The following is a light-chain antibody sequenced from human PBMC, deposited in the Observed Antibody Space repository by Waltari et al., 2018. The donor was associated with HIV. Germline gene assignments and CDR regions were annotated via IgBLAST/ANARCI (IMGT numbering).Light chain of an antibody. J-gene: IGKJ2*01. CDR2: GAA. CDR3: QQYGASMYT. V-gene: IGKV3-20*01. Sequence: DIVLTQSPGTLSLSPGERATLSCRASQSVSSSYFVWYQQKPGQAPRLLNYGAASRATGIPDFTLTISRLEPEDSAVYYCQQYGASMYTFGQWSKLEI. CDR1: QSVSSSY.